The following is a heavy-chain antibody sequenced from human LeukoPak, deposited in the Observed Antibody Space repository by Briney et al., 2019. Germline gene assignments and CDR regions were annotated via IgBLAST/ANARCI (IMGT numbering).Heavy chain of an antibody. V-gene: IGHV4-59*11. CDR2: IYYSGST. J-gene: IGHJ4*02. Sequence: SETLSLTCTVSGGSISSHYWSWIRQPPGKGLEWIGYIYYSGSTNYNPSLKSRVTISVDTSKNQFSLKLSSVTAADTAVYYRARDNPNCSSTSCYTYFDYWGQGTLVTVSS. D-gene: IGHD2-2*02. CDR1: GGSISSHY. CDR3: ARDNPNCSSTSCYTYFDY.